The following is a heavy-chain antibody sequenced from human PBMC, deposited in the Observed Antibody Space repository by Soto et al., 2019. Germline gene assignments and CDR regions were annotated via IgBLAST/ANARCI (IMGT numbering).Heavy chain of an antibody. V-gene: IGHV4-39*01. D-gene: IGHD6-19*01. CDR2: IYYSGST. J-gene: IGHJ5*02. CDR1: GGSISSSSYY. Sequence: LSLTCTVSGGSISSSSYYWGWIRQPPGKGLEWIGSIYYSGSTYYNPSLKSRVTISVDTSKNQFSLKLSSVTAADTAVYYCASRGRHSSGWYGNWFDPWGQGTLVTVSS. CDR3: ASRGRHSSGWYGNWFDP.